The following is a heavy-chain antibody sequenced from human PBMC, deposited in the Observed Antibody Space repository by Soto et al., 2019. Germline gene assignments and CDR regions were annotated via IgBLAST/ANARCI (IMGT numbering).Heavy chain of an antibody. Sequence: EVEVVESGGGLVQPGESVRLSCAASGFIFTNYWMHWVRQVPGRGLVWVSGITHDGSGTKYADSVKGRFTISRDNAKNTMYLQMNSLRPEDTAVYYCGSVFEYWGRGTLVTVSS. CDR1: GFIFTNYW. V-gene: IGHV3-74*01. J-gene: IGHJ4*01. CDR2: ITHDGSGT. CDR3: GSVFEY.